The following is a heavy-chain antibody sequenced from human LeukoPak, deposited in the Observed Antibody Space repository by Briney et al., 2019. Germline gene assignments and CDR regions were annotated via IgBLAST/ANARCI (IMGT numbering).Heavy chain of an antibody. CDR1: GGSISSTSYY. Sequence: PSETLSLTCTVSGGSISSTSYYWGWIRQPPGKGLEWIGSIYYSGNTYYNPSLKSRVTISVDTSKNQFSLKLSSVTAAGTAVYYCASQPYYDILTGYSHFDYWGQGTLVTVSS. V-gene: IGHV4-39*01. CDR2: IYYSGNT. CDR3: ASQPYYDILTGYSHFDY. J-gene: IGHJ4*02. D-gene: IGHD3-9*01.